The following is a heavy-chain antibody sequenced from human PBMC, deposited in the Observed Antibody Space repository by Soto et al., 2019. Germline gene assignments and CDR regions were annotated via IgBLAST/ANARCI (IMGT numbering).Heavy chain of an antibody. J-gene: IGHJ3*02. V-gene: IGHV3-23*01. CDR3: AKDATGVNGVWDPFDM. D-gene: IGHD2-8*01. CDR2: VGGSDTDK. CDR1: GFTFSAYA. Sequence: EVQLLESGGGVVQPGGSLRLSCAASGFTFSAYAMSWVRQAPGKGLQWVSGVGGSDTDKHYADSVRGRFTGSRDNSKNTLYLQMNSLRANDTAVDYCAKDATGVNGVWDPFDMWGQGTEVTVSS.